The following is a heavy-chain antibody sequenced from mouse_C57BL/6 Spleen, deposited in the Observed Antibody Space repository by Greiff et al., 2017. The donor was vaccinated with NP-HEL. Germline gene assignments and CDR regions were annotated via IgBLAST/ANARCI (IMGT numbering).Heavy chain of an antibody. V-gene: IGHV1-82*01. CDR1: GYAFSSSW. CDR2: IYPGDGDP. Sequence: VQLQQSGPELVKPGASVKISCKASGYAFSSSWMNWVKQRPGKGLEWIGRIYPGDGDPNYNGKFKGKATLTADKSSSTAYMQLSSLTSEDSAVYFCARTFIPYYFDYWGQGTTLTVSS. D-gene: IGHD1-1*01. J-gene: IGHJ2*01. CDR3: ARTFIPYYFDY.